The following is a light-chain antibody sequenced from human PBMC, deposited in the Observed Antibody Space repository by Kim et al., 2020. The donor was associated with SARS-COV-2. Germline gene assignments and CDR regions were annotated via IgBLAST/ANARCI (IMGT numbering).Light chain of an antibody. CDR1: KLAHKY. CDR3: QASDSNTAHCV. J-gene: IGLJ1*01. CDR2: QDT. V-gene: IGLV3-1*01. Sequence: SYELTQPPSVSVSPGQTASISCSGDKLAHKYACWYQQKPGQSPVLVIYQDTKRPSGIPERFSGSNSGNTATLTISGAQAVDEADYYCQASDSNTAHCVFGAGTKVTVL.